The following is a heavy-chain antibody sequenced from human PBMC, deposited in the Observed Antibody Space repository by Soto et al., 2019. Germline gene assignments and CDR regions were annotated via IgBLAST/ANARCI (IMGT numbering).Heavy chain of an antibody. CDR1: GGSIGSYH. V-gene: IGHV4-59*01. CDR3: ARDTRGAMAFVM. D-gene: IGHD3-10*01. Sequence: PSETLSLTFTVSGGSIGSYHWSWVRQPPGKGLERIASVYYTGTTNYNPSPGSRVTISIDAPGNRFSMEITSVTAADTAIYYCARDTRGAMAFVMWGEGTMVTAS. J-gene: IGHJ3*02. CDR2: VYYTGTT.